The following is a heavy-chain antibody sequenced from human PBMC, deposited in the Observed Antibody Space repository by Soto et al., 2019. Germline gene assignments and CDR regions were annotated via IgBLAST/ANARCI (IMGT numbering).Heavy chain of an antibody. Sequence: LRLSCAASGFTFDDYAMHWVRQAPGKGLEWVSGISATGGGTYYADSVKGRFTISRDNSDNTLYLQVHSLRAEDTAVYYCAKDRRAGGNSAFYFDFWGQGAQVTVSS. D-gene: IGHD3-16*01. V-gene: IGHV3-23*01. J-gene: IGHJ5*01. CDR2: ISATGGGT. CDR1: GFTFDDYA. CDR3: AKDRRAGGNSAFYFDF.